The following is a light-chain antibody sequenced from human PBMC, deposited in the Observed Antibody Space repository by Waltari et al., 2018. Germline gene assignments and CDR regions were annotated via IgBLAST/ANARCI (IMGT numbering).Light chain of an antibody. CDR1: TPNIGHHY. CDR3: GAWDSSLGVGV. J-gene: IGLJ3*02. V-gene: IGLV1-51*02. CDR2: EDY. Sequence: QSVLTQPPSVSAAPGQKVSISCSGSTPNIGHHYVSWYQQFPGTAPKRLMYEDYRRPSGIPDRFSGSKSGASATLDITGLQTGDEADYYCGAWDSSLGVGVLGGGTRVTVL.